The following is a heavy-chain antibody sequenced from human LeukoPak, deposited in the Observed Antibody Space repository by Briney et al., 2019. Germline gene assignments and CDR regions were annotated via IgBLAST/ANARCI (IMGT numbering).Heavy chain of an antibody. J-gene: IGHJ6*04. CDR1: GFTFSSYW. V-gene: IGHV3-74*01. CDR2: INTDGSST. CDR3: ASSTIFGVAPKDV. D-gene: IGHD3-3*01. Sequence: PGGSLRLSFAASGFTFSSYWMHWVRQAPGKGLVWVSRINTDGSSTSYADSVKGRFTISRDNAKNTLYLQMNSLRAEDTAVYYCASSTIFGVAPKDVWGKGTTVTVSS.